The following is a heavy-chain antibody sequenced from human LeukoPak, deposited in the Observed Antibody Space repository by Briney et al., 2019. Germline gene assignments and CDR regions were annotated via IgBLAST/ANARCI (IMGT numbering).Heavy chain of an antibody. CDR1: GFTFSSYG. Sequence: GGSLRLSCAASGFTFSSYGMHWVRQAPGKGLEWVAFIRYDGSNKYYADSTKGRFTISRDDSKNTLYLQMNSLRAEDTAVYYCVRRYMATSAEDFDYWGQGTLVTVSS. J-gene: IGHJ4*02. CDR3: VRRYMATSAEDFDY. D-gene: IGHD5-24*01. CDR2: IRYDGSNK. V-gene: IGHV3-30*02.